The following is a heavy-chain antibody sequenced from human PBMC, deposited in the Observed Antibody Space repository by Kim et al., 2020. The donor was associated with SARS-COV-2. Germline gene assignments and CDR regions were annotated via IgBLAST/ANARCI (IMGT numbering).Heavy chain of an antibody. V-gene: IGHV3-9*01. Sequence: GGSLRLSCAASGFTFDDYAMHWVRQAPGKGLEWVSGISWNSGSIGYADSVKGRFTISRDNAKNSLYLQMNSLRAEDTALYYCAKDYDFWSDGGMDVWGQGTTVTVSS. D-gene: IGHD3-3*01. CDR3: AKDYDFWSDGGMDV. CDR2: ISWNSGSI. J-gene: IGHJ6*02. CDR1: GFTFDDYA.